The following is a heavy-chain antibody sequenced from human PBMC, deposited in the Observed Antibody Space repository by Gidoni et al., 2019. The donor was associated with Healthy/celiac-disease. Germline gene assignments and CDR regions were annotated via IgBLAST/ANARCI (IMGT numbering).Heavy chain of an antibody. J-gene: IGHJ6*02. CDR3: AKAQEAATTDYYYGMDV. CDR1: GFTFSSYA. D-gene: IGHD2-15*01. Sequence: EVQLLESGGGLVQPGGSLRLSCAASGFTFSSYAMSWVRQAPGKGLEWVSAISGSGGSTYYADSVKGRFTISRDNSKNTLYLQMNSLRAEDTAVYYCAKAQEAATTDYYYGMDVWGQGTTVTVSS. V-gene: IGHV3-23*01. CDR2: ISGSGGST.